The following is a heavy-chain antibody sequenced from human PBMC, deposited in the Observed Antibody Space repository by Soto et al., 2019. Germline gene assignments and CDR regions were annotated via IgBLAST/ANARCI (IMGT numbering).Heavy chain of an antibody. CDR2: IKSDGSGT. CDR3: ARGDGDHYDGNGYLCRH. CDR1: GFTFSSYW. J-gene: IGHJ4*02. Sequence: EVQLVESGGGLVQPGESLTLSCAASGFTFSSYWMHWVRQAPGKGLVWVSRIKSDGSGTYYADSVKGRLTISRDNARNTLYLKRNSLRVEDTAVYFCARGDGDHYDGNGYLCRHGGQGTLVTVSS. V-gene: IGHV3-74*01. D-gene: IGHD3-22*01.